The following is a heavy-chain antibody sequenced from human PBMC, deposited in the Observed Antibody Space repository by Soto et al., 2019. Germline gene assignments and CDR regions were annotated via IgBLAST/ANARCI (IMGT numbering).Heavy chain of an antibody. CDR3: ASLGVGDWANYYYYYGMDV. CDR2: VTANGGST. D-gene: IGHD2-21*02. CDR1: GFTFSVYA. V-gene: IGHV3-23*01. J-gene: IGHJ6*02. Sequence: VGSLILSCAXTGFTFSVYAMPWVRQAPGKGLEWVSAVTANGGSTYSADSVKGRFTISRDNSKNTLFLQMNSLRAEDTAVYYCASLGVGDWANYYYYYGMDVWGQGTTVTVSS.